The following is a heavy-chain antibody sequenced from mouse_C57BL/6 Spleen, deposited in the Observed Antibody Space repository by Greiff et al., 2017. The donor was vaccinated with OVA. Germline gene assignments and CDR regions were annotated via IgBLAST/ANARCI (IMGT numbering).Heavy chain of an antibody. CDR2: INPKNGGT. Sequence: EVQLQQSGPELVKPGASVKISCKASGYTFTDYYMNWVKQSHGKSLEWIGDINPKNGGTSYNQKFKGKATLTVDKSSSTAYMELRSLTSEDSAVYYCARYDYENYAMDYWGQGTSVTVSS. CDR1: GYTFTDYY. D-gene: IGHD2-4*01. CDR3: ARYDYENYAMDY. V-gene: IGHV1-26*01. J-gene: IGHJ4*01.